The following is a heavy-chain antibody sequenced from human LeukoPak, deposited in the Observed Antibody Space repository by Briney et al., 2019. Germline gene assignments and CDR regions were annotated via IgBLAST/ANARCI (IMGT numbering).Heavy chain of an antibody. Sequence: ASVKVSCKASGGTFSSYAISWVRQAPGRGLEWMGWISAYNGNTNYARSLQARLTMTTDTSTSTAYLELRSLRSDDTAVYYCARLSGRGYDAFDIWGQGTMVTVSS. CDR2: ISAYNGNT. J-gene: IGHJ3*02. D-gene: IGHD1-1*01. CDR3: ARLSGRGYDAFDI. CDR1: GGTFSSYA. V-gene: IGHV1-18*01.